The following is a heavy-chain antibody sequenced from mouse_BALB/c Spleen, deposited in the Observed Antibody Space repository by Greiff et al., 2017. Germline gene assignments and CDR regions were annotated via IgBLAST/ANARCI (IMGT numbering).Heavy chain of an antibody. CDR1: GDSITSGY. Sequence: VQLQQSGPSLVKPSQTLSLTCSVTGDSITSGYWNWIRKFPGNKLEYMGYISYSGSTYYNPSLKSRISITRDTSKNQYYLQLNSVTTEDTATYYCARYIYYDYDAYYYAMDYWGQGTSVTVSS. J-gene: IGHJ4*01. V-gene: IGHV3-8*02. D-gene: IGHD2-4*01. CDR3: ARYIYYDYDAYYYAMDY. CDR2: ISYSGST.